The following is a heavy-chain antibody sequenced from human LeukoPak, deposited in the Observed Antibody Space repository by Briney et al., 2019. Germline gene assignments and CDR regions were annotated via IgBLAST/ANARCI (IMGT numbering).Heavy chain of an antibody. CDR3: AGGIASYSSSYFDY. V-gene: IGHV1-2*02. J-gene: IGHJ4*02. CDR1: GYTFTDHY. D-gene: IGHD3-16*01. Sequence: ASVKVSCKASGYTFTDHYIHWVRQAPGQGLEWMGWINPNNGGTYYALKFQGRVTMTRDTSIGTAYMELSRLRSDDTAVYDCAGGIASYSSSYFDYWGQGALVTVSS. CDR2: INPNNGGT.